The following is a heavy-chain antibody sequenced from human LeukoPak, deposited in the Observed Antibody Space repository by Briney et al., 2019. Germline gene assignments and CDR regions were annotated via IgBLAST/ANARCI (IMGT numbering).Heavy chain of an antibody. Sequence: PGGSLRLSCSASGFTFSAFGMHWVRQAPGKGLEWVAFIRSDGSIKFYTDSVKGRFTISRDNSKNTVHVQMNSLRPEDTAVYYCAKDRPEAYFDYWGQGTLVTVAS. V-gene: IGHV3-30*02. CDR3: AKDRPEAYFDY. CDR1: GFTFSAFG. D-gene: IGHD1-14*01. J-gene: IGHJ4*02. CDR2: IRSDGSIK.